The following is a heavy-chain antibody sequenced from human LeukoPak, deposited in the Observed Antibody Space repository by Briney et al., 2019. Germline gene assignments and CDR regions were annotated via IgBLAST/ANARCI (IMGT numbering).Heavy chain of an antibody. V-gene: IGHV3-74*01. CDR2: INNDGSST. CDR3: ARGQGHGFDI. Sequence: GGSLRLSCAASGFTFSSYWMHWVRQAPGKGLVWVSGINNDGSSTKYADSVKGRFTISRDNAKNTLYVQVNSLRVDDTAVYYCARGQGHGFDIWARGQWSPSLQ. J-gene: IGHJ3*02. CDR1: GFTFSSYW.